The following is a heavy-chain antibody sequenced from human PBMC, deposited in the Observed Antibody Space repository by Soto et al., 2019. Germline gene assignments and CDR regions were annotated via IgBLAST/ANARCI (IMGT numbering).Heavy chain of an antibody. CDR1: GFRFRTRA. J-gene: IGHJ4*02. CDR2: IRSKANSYAT. V-gene: IGHV3-73*01. D-gene: IGHD3-10*01. Sequence: LRLSCAASGFRFRTRAMSWVRQAPGKGLEWVGRIRSKANSYATAYAASVKGRFTISRDDSKNTAYLQMNSLKTEDTAVYYCTTAQHGLLRYYQNDYWGKGTLVTVSS. CDR3: TTAQHGLLRYYQNDY.